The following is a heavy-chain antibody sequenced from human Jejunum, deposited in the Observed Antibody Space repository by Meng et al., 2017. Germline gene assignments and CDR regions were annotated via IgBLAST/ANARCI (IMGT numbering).Heavy chain of an antibody. CDR1: GGSISLSDW. J-gene: IGHJ4*02. Sequence: QLQEAGPGLLKPSGPLCPSCGVSGGSISLSDWWSWVRQPPGKGREWIGEIHHSGSTNYNPSLKSRVTISVDKSKNQFSLKLSSVTAADTAVYYCVREWSGSFRHFDYWGQGTLVTVSS. D-gene: IGHD3-16*02. CDR3: VREWSGSFRHFDY. V-gene: IGHV4-4*02. CDR2: IHHSGST.